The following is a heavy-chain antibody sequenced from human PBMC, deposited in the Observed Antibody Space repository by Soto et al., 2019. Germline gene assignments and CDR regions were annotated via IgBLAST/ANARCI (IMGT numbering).Heavy chain of an antibody. J-gene: IGHJ4*02. D-gene: IGHD1-26*01. CDR3: AKSVGVGATTYPYYFDY. CDR1: GFTFSSYA. V-gene: IGHV3-30-3*02. Sequence: PGGSLRLSCAASGFTFSSYAMHWVRQAPGKGLEWVAVISYDGSNKYYADSVKGRFTISRDNSKNTLYLQMNSLRAEDTAVYYCAKSVGVGATTYPYYFDYWGQGTLVTVSS. CDR2: ISYDGSNK.